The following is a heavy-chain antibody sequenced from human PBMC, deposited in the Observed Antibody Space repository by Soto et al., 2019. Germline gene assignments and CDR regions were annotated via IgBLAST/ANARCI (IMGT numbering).Heavy chain of an antibody. Sequence: GGSLRLSCAASVFIVSDYYMTWIRQAPGKGLEWISCNSNIDISTYYADSVKDRFVVSKDNAKNLVYLQMNSLRAEDTAVYFCARAWKIEKFGVISMSKGLDVWGQGTTVTVSS. CDR1: VFIVSDYY. V-gene: IGHV3-11*01. J-gene: IGHJ6*02. CDR2: NSNIDIST. D-gene: IGHD3-3*01. CDR3: ARAWKIEKFGVISMSKGLDV.